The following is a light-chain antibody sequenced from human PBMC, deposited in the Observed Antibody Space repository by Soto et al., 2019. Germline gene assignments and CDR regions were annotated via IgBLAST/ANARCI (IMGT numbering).Light chain of an antibody. CDR1: TSDVGGYNY. J-gene: IGLJ1*01. CDR2: DVN. V-gene: IGLV2-11*01. Sequence: QSALTQPRSVSGSPGQSVTISCTGTTSDVGGYNYVSWYQQHPGKAPKFIIYDVNKRPSGVPDRFSGSKSGNTASLTISGLQAEDEANHFCCSYAGSFPYVFGTGTNVTVL. CDR3: CSYAGSFPYV.